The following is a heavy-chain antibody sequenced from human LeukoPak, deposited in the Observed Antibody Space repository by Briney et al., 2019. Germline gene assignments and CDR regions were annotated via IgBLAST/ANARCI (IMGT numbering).Heavy chain of an antibody. CDR2: ISNSGVST. CDR1: GFAFSSYV. V-gene: IGHV3-23*01. Sequence: GGSLRLSCVTSGFAFSSYVMSWVRQAPGKGLEWVSAISNSGVSTHYADSVKGRFTISRDNSKNTLFLHMNTLRADDMAVYYCAKDLYPHGRAEYFQHWGQGTLVTVSS. D-gene: IGHD2-2*02. J-gene: IGHJ1*01. CDR3: AKDLYPHGRAEYFQH.